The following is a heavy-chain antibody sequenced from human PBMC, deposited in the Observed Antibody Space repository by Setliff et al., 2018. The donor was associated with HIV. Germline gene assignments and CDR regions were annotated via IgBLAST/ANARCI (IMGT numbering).Heavy chain of an antibody. CDR2: INPNTGGT. D-gene: IGHD3-22*01. V-gene: IGHV1-2*06. CDR1: GYTFSDYY. J-gene: IGHJ3*02. CDR3: ASQFGAYDSSGYEHDAFNI. Sequence: WASVKVSCKASGYTFSDYYIHWVRQAPGQGFEWMGRINPNTGGTKFAQKFQGSVTMTRDTSTSTAYMELRRLRSDDTAVYYCASQFGAYDSSGYEHDAFNIWGQGTMVTVSS.